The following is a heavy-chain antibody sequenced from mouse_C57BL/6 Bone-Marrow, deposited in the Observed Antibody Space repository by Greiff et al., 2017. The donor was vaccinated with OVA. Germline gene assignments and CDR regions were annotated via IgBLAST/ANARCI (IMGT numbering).Heavy chain of an antibody. CDR2: IWSGGST. D-gene: IGHD1-1*01. CDR1: GFSLTSYG. J-gene: IGHJ1*03. CDR3: ARNNNGSSYWYFDV. V-gene: IGHV2-2*01. Sequence: VQLQQSGPGLVQPSQSLSITCTVSGFSLTSYGVHWVRQSPGKGLEWLGVIWSGGSTDYNAAFIPSLSISKDNSKSQVFFKMNSLQADDTAIYYCARNNNGSSYWYFDVWGTGTTVTVSS.